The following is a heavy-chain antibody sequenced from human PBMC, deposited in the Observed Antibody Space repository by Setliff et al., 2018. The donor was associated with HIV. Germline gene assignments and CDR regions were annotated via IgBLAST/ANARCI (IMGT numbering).Heavy chain of an antibody. CDR2: SYHSGSP. CDR3: ARMGAARPLYYYGMDV. D-gene: IGHD6-6*01. CDR1: RGSLSSGGYY. V-gene: IGHV4-31*03. J-gene: IGHJ6*02. Sequence: SETLSLTCSVFRGSLSSGGYYWSWIRQHPGKGLEWIGYSYHSGSPSYNPSLRSRTTISVDTSKNEFSLKLSSVTAADTAVYYCARMGAARPLYYYGMDVWGRGTTVTVSS.